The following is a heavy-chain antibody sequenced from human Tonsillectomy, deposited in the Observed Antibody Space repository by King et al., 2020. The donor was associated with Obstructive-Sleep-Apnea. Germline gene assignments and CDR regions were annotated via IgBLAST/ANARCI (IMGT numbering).Heavy chain of an antibody. CDR1: GFTFSSYG. Sequence: QVQLVESGGGVVQPGGSLRLSCAASGFTFSSYGMHWVRQAPGKGLEWVAFIRYDGSNKYYADSVKGRFTISRDNSKNTLYLQMNSLRAEDTAVYYCAKVLIAAAGRDYWGQGTLVTVSS. V-gene: IGHV3-30*02. CDR2: IRYDGSNK. D-gene: IGHD6-13*01. CDR3: AKVLIAAAGRDY. J-gene: IGHJ4*02.